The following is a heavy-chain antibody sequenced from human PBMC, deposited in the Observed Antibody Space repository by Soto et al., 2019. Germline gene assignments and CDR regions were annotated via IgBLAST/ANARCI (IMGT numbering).Heavy chain of an antibody. CDR1: GYTFTSYG. Sequence: QVQLVQSGAEVKKPGASVKVSCKASGYTFTSYGISWVRQAPGQGLEWMGWISAYNGNTNYAQKLQGRVTMTTDTSTSTAYMELRSLRSDDTAVYYCARATPLWFGELLEDTFDYWGQGTLVTVSS. J-gene: IGHJ4*02. CDR2: ISAYNGNT. V-gene: IGHV1-18*01. D-gene: IGHD3-10*01. CDR3: ARATPLWFGELLEDTFDY.